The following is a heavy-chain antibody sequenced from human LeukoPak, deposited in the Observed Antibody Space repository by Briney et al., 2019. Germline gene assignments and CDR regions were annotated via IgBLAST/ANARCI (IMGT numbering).Heavy chain of an antibody. CDR3: AKERKGVSLWFGGLRPDGMDV. CDR1: GFSFSAYG. V-gene: IGHV3-30*18. Sequence: GRSLRLSCAASGFSFSAYGMHWVRQAPGKGLEWVAVISSDGSNKYYADSVKGRFTISRDNSKNTLSLQMNSLRAEDTAVYYCAKERKGVSLWFGGLRPDGMDVWGKGTTVTVSS. J-gene: IGHJ6*04. D-gene: IGHD3-10*01. CDR2: ISSDGSNK.